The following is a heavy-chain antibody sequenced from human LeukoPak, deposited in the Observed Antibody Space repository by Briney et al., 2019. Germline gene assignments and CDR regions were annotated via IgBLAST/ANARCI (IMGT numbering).Heavy chain of an antibody. CDR3: ARSHGSGSYFLGYYMDV. CDR2: IIPIFGTA. V-gene: IGHV1-69*05. CDR1: GGTFSSYA. D-gene: IGHD3-10*01. Sequence: ASVKVSCKASGGTFSSYAIIWVRQAPGQGLEWMGGIIPIFGTANYAQKFQGRVSITTDESTSTAYMELSSLRSEDTAVYYCARSHGSGSYFLGYYMDVWGKGTTVTVSS. J-gene: IGHJ6*03.